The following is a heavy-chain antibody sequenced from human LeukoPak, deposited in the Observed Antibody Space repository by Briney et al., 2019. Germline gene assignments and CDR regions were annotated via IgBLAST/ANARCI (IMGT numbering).Heavy chain of an antibody. CDR2: INSDGSST. D-gene: IGHD5-24*01. CDR3: ARVEGMATIPYFDY. J-gene: IGHJ4*02. V-gene: IGHV3-74*01. Sequence: PGGSLRLSCAASGFTFSSYWMHWVRQAPGKGLVWVSRINSDGSSTSYADSVKGRFTISRHNAKNTLYLQMNSLRAEDTAVYYCARVEGMATIPYFDYWGQGTLVTVSS. CDR1: GFTFSSYW.